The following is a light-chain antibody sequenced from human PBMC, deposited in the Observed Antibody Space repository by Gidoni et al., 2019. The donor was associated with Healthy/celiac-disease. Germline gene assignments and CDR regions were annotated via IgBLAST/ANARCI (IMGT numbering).Light chain of an antibody. CDR2: DDS. CDR1: QSISSW. Sequence: QLTQSPSTLSASVGDIVTITSRASQSISSWLAWYQPKAGKAPKLLIYDDSSLESGGPSRFRGSGCGTEITLTISRLQPDDFETYYCQHGGTFGQGTKVEIK. V-gene: IGKV1-5*01. CDR3: QHGGT. J-gene: IGKJ1*01.